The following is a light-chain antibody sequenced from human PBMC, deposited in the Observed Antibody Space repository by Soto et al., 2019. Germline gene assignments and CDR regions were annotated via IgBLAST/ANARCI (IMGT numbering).Light chain of an antibody. V-gene: IGKV1-27*01. CDR2: AAS. Sequence: DIQMTQSPSSLSASVGDRVTMTCRASQDIRNYVAWYQQKPGEVPKLLIYAASTLQSGVPARFSGGGFGTDFTLTISSLRPEDVATYYCQQYYSTPYTFGQGTKLEIK. J-gene: IGKJ2*01. CDR3: QQYYSTPYT. CDR1: QDIRNY.